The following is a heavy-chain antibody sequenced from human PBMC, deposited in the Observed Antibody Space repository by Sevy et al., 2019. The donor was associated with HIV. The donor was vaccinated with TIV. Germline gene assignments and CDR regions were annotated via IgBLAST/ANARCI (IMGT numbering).Heavy chain of an antibody. Sequence: GGSLRLSCEASGFTVSGNYMAWVRLAPGKGLEWVSLIDRGGGKYYEDSVKGRLTISRENAKNTLYLQMNPLRAEDTAVYFCARDRYYDASGYYYYYYGMDVWGQGTTVTVSS. CDR3: ARDRYYDASGYYYYYYGMDV. V-gene: IGHV3-66*01. J-gene: IGHJ6*02. D-gene: IGHD3-22*01. CDR2: IDRGGGK. CDR1: GFTVSGNY.